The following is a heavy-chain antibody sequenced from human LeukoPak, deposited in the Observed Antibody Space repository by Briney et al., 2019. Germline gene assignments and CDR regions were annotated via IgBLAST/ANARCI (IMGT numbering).Heavy chain of an antibody. D-gene: IGHD3-22*01. Sequence: SETLSLTCTVSGGSVSSGSCYWSWIRQPPGKGLEWIGYIYYSGSTNYNPSLKSRVTISVDTSKNQFSLKLSSVTAADTAVYYCARRSRYYYDSSGYYYSAFDIWGQGTMVTVSS. J-gene: IGHJ3*02. CDR2: IYYSGST. CDR3: ARRSRYYYDSSGYYYSAFDI. CDR1: GGSVSSGSCY. V-gene: IGHV4-61*01.